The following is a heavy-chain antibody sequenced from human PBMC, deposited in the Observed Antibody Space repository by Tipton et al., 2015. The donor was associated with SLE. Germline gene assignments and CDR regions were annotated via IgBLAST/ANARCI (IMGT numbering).Heavy chain of an antibody. CDR3: AREGVPRTRGFDY. Sequence: TLSLTCAVYGGSFSGYYWSWIRQPPGKGLEWIGEINHSGSTNYNPSLRSRVTMSVDTSKNQFSLKLSSVTAADTAVYYCAREGVPRTRGFDYWGQGTLVTVSS. J-gene: IGHJ4*02. CDR1: GGSFSGYY. CDR2: INHSGST. D-gene: IGHD1-1*01. V-gene: IGHV4-34*01.